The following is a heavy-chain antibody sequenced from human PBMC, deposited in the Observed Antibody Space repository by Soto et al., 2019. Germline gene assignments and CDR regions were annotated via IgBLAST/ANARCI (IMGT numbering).Heavy chain of an antibody. CDR3: ARAYRDIVATIGYYYYGMDV. V-gene: IGHV1-58*01. D-gene: IGHD5-12*01. Sequence: SVKVSCKASGFTFTSSTVQWVRQARGQRLEWVGWIVVGSGSTNYAQKFQERVTITRDMSTSTAYMELSSLRSEDTAVYYCARAYRDIVATIGYYYYGMDVWGQ. CDR2: IVVGSGST. J-gene: IGHJ6*02. CDR1: GFTFTSST.